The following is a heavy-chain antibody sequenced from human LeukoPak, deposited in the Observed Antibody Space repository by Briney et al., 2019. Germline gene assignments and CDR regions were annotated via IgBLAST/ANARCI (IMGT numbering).Heavy chain of an antibody. CDR3: ARGSVATIPQNDAFDI. CDR2: IDPSDSYT. V-gene: IGHV5-10-1*01. Sequence: GESLKISCKGSGYSFTSYWISWVRQMPGKGLEWMGRIDPSDSYTNYSPSFQGHVTISADKSISTAYLQWSSLKASDTAMYYCARGSVATIPQNDAFDIWGQGTMVTVSS. J-gene: IGHJ3*02. D-gene: IGHD5-24*01. CDR1: GYSFTSYW.